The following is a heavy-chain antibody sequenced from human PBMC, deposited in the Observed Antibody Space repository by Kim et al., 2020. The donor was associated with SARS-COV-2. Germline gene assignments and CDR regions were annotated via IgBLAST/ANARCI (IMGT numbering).Heavy chain of an antibody. CDR2: ISSGSSSI. Sequence: GGSLRLSCAASGFIFSDYSMTWVRQAPGKGLEWIAYISSGSSSIVYADSVKGRFTISRDNAKNSLFLQLNSLRDEDTGIYYCARDRSTPLVSGGGYCGQG. V-gene: IGHV3-48*02. D-gene: IGHD1-26*01. CDR1: GFIFSDYS. J-gene: IGHJ4*02. CDR3: ARDRSTPLVSGGGY.